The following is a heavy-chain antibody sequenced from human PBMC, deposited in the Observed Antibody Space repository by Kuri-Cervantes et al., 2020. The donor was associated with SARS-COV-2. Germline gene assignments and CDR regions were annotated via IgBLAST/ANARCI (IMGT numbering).Heavy chain of an antibody. CDR1: GFTFSSYA. CDR3: ANPDGDLEGGGFDY. V-gene: IGHV3-30-3*01. CDR2: ISYDGSNK. Sequence: GESLKISCAASGFTFSSYAMHWVRQAPGKGLEWVAVISYDGSNKYYADSVKGRFTISRDNSKNTLYLQMNSLRAEDTAVYYCANPDGDLEGGGFDYWGQGTLVTVSS. J-gene: IGHJ4*02. D-gene: IGHD2-15*01.